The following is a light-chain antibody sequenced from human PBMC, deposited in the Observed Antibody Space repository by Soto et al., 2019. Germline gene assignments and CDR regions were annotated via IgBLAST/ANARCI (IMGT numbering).Light chain of an antibody. CDR2: EVS. V-gene: IGLV2-14*01. CDR1: SSDVGGYNY. Sequence: QSVLTQPASVSGSPGQSITISYTGTSSDVGGYNYVSWFQQHPGKAPKLIIYEVSNRPSGISNRFSGSKSGNTASLTISGLQAEDEADYYCSSYTHSVLSDFGSGTKATVL. J-gene: IGLJ1*01. CDR3: SSYTHSVLSD.